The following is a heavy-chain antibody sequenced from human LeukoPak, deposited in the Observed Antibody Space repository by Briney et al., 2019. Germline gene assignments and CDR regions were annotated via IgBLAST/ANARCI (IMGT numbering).Heavy chain of an antibody. CDR2: IYSGGTT. CDR3: ARVRGRWLQLSPFDY. CDR1: GFTVSSNY. J-gene: IGHJ4*02. Sequence: PGGSLRLSCAASGFTVSSNYMSWVRQAPGKGLEWVSVIYSGGTTYYADSVKGRFTISRDNSKNTLYLRMNSLRAEDTAVYYCARVRGRWLQLSPFDYWGQGTLVTVSS. V-gene: IGHV3-53*01. D-gene: IGHD5-24*01.